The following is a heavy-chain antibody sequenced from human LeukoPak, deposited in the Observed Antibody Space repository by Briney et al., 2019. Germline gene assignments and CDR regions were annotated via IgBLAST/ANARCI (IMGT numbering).Heavy chain of an antibody. D-gene: IGHD3-10*01. CDR3: ARQKLITMVRGVSRERDWFDP. CDR1: GGSISTYY. J-gene: IGHJ5*02. CDR2: VYYSGST. Sequence: SETLSLTCTVSGGSISTYYWSWIRQPPGKGLEWIGYVYYSGSTNYNPSLKSRVTISADTSKNQFSPRLSSVTAADTAVYYCARQKLITMVRGVSRERDWFDPWGQGTLVTVSS. V-gene: IGHV4-59*08.